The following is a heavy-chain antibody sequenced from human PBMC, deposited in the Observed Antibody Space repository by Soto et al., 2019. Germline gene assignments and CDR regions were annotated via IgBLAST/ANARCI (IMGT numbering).Heavy chain of an antibody. CDR3: AGKDITGTTRAFDI. J-gene: IGHJ3*02. Sequence: QVQLQESGPGLVKPSETLSLTCTVSGGSISSYYWSWIRQPPGKGLEWIGYIYYSGSTNYNPSLKRRVTISVDTSKNQFSLKLSSVTAADTAVYYCAGKDITGTTRAFDIWGQGTMVTVSS. CDR1: GGSISSYY. D-gene: IGHD1-20*01. CDR2: IYYSGST. V-gene: IGHV4-59*01.